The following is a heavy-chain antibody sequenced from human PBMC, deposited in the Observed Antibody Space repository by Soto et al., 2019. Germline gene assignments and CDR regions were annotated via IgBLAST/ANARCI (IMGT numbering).Heavy chain of an antibody. D-gene: IGHD3-22*01. CDR3: ASHYYDSSGYYYLDY. J-gene: IGHJ4*02. CDR2: IYYSGST. Sequence: SETLSLTCTVSGGSINSYYWSWIRQPPGKGLEWIGYIYYSGSTNYNPSLKSRVTISVDTSKNQFSLKLSSVTAADTAVYYCASHYYDSSGYYYLDYWGQGTLVTVSS. CDR1: GGSINSYY. V-gene: IGHV4-59*01.